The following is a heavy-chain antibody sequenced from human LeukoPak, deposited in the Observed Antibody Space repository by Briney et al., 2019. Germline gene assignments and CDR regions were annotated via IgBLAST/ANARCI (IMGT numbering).Heavy chain of an antibody. Sequence: PGGSLRLSCAASGFTFSSYGMHWVRQAPGKGLEWVAVISYDGSNKYYADSVKGRFTISRDNSKNTLYLQMNSLRAEDTAVYYCTRDVRSGFCGDYVDYWGQGTLVTVSS. CDR2: ISYDGSNK. CDR1: GFTFSSYG. J-gene: IGHJ4*02. D-gene: IGHD3-3*01. V-gene: IGHV3-30*03. CDR3: TRDVRSGFCGDYVDY.